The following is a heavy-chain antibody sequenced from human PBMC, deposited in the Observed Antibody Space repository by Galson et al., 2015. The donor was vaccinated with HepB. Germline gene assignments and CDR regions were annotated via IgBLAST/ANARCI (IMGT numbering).Heavy chain of an antibody. J-gene: IGHJ4*02. CDR1: GFTFSSYA. CDR3: AKDLLYGSGREKGH. D-gene: IGHD3-10*01. CDR2: ISGSGGST. V-gene: IGHV3-23*01. Sequence: SLRLSCAASGFTFSSYAMSWVRQAPGKGLEWVSAISGSGGSTYYADSVKGRFTISRDNSKNTLYLQMNSLRAEDTAVYYCAKDLLYGSGREKGHWGQGTLVTVSS.